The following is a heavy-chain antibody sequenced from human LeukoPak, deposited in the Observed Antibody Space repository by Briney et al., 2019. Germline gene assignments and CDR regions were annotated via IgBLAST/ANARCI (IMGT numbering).Heavy chain of an antibody. J-gene: IGHJ4*02. CDR3: AREEGTPYGSGPDFGY. CDR1: GYTFTSYY. Sequence: ASVKVSCKASGYTFTSYYMHWVRQAPGQGLEWMGIINPSGGSTSYAQKFQGRVTMTRDMSTSTAYMELRSLRSDDTAVYYCAREEGTPYGSGPDFGYWGQGTLVTVSS. CDR2: INPSGGST. V-gene: IGHV1-46*01. D-gene: IGHD3-10*01.